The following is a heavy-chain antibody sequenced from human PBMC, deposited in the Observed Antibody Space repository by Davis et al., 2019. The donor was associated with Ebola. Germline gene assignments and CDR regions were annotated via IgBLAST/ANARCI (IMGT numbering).Heavy chain of an antibody. CDR1: GGSISSHY. CDR3: ASTYGAGSYWYFEH. CDR2: IHYSGST. J-gene: IGHJ4*02. V-gene: IGHV4-59*11. Sequence: SETLSLTCTVSGGSISSHYWTWIRQPPGKGLEWIGHIHYSGSTHYNPSLKSRVTISLDTSNNQLSLKLTSVTAADTAVYYCASTYGAGSYWYFEHWGQGTLITVSS. D-gene: IGHD3-10*01.